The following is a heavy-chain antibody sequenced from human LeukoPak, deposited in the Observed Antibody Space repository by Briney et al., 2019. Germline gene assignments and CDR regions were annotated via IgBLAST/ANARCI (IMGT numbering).Heavy chain of an antibody. J-gene: IGHJ4*02. CDR2: IYYSGST. D-gene: IGHD6-6*01. CDR1: GGSISSSSYY. V-gene: IGHV4-39*01. Sequence: PSETLSLTCTVSGGSISSSSYYWGWIRQPPGTGLEWIGSIYYSGSTYYNPSLKSRVTISVDTSKNQFSLKLSSVTAADTAVYYCARNSPYSSSALSSFDYWGQGTLVTVSS. CDR3: ARNSPYSSSALSSFDY.